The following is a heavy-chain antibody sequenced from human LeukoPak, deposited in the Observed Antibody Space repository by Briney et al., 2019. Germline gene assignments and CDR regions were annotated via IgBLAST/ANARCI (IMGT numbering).Heavy chain of an antibody. CDR1: GYSISSGYY. D-gene: IGHD2-8*02. Sequence: SETLSLTCTVSGYSISSGYYWAWIRQPPGKGLEWIGTIYHSDSTYYNPSLKSRVAISVDTSKNQFSLKLNSVTAADTAVYYCARFEQSTGRYWGQGTLVTVSS. CDR3: ARFEQSTGRY. CDR2: IYHSDST. V-gene: IGHV4-38-2*02. J-gene: IGHJ4*02.